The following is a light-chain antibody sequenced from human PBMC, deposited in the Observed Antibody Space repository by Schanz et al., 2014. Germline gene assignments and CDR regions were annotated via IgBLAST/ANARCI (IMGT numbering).Light chain of an antibody. V-gene: IGLV1-47*02. CDR2: SNN. CDR3: ATWDDSLTGQV. J-gene: IGLJ3*02. CDR1: SPNIGSNY. Sequence: QSVLTQPPSASGTPGQRVTISCSGSSPNIGSNYVYWYQKLPGTAPKLLIYSNNQRPSGVPDRFSGSKSGTSASLAISGLRSEDEADYYCATWDDSLTGQVFGGGTKLTVL.